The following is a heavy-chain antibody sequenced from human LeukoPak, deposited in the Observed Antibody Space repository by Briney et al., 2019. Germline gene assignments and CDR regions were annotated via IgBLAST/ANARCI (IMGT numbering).Heavy chain of an antibody. CDR3: AKDHGKYYYGSGSYYEAQDAFDI. CDR1: GFTFSNYG. D-gene: IGHD3-10*01. CDR2: LSSDGTEK. J-gene: IGHJ3*02. Sequence: PGTSLRVSCAASGFTFSNYGMHWVRQAPGKGLEWVAVLSSDGTEKHYADSVEGRFTISRDNSKNTLYLQMNSLRAEDTAVYYCAKDHGKYYYGSGSYYEAQDAFDIWGQGTMVTVSS. V-gene: IGHV3-30*18.